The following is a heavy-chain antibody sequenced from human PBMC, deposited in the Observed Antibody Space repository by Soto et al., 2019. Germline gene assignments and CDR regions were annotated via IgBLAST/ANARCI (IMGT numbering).Heavy chain of an antibody. D-gene: IGHD3-10*01. Sequence: QVQLVQSAPEVKKPGASVRVSCKASGYSFTGYYIHWVRQAPGQGLEWMAWINTESGGTTYAQKFQGRVTVTRDTSINTAYMELSRLRSDDTAVYYCARDQDLLLWFGELYYWGQGTLVTVSS. CDR3: ARDQDLLLWFGELYY. CDR2: INTESGGT. J-gene: IGHJ4*02. CDR1: GYSFTGYY. V-gene: IGHV1-2*02.